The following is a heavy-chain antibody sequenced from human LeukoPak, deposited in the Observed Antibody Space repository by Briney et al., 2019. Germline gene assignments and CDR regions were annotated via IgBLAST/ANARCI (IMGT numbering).Heavy chain of an antibody. J-gene: IGHJ6*03. CDR3: ARLSMESLYYYYYYMDV. D-gene: IGHD3-3*01. Sequence: PSQTLSLTCTVSGGSISSGDYYWSWIRQPPGKGLEWIGYIYYSGSTYYNPSLKSRVTISVDTSKNQFSLKLSSVTAADTAVYYCARLSMESLYYYYYYMDVWGKGTTVTVSS. CDR1: GGSISSGDYY. CDR2: IYYSGST. V-gene: IGHV4-30-4*01.